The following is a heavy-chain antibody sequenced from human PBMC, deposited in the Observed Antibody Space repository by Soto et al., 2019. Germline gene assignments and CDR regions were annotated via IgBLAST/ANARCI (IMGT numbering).Heavy chain of an antibody. CDR2: IYTGGST. CDR3: ARGGYYGYSDN. V-gene: IGHV3-53*04. CDR1: GFTVSSNY. J-gene: IGHJ4*02. Sequence: EVQLVESGGGLVQPGGSLRLSCAASGFTVSSNYMSWVRQAPGKGLEWVSVIYTGGSTYYADSVKGRFTISRHNSKNTLYLQMNSLRTEDTAVYYCARGGYYGYSDNWGQGTLVTVSS. D-gene: IGHD3-10*01.